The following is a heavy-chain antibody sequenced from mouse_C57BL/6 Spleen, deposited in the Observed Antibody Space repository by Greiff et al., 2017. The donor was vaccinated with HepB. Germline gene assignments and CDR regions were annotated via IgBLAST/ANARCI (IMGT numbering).Heavy chain of an antibody. Sequence: QVQLQQSGPELVKPGASVKISCKASGYAFSSSWMNWVKQRPGKGLEWIGRIYPGDGDTNYNGKFKGKATRTADKSSSTAYMQLSSLTSEDSAVYFCAREYYDYLYYFDYWGQGTTLTVSS. D-gene: IGHD2-4*01. J-gene: IGHJ2*01. CDR2: IYPGDGDT. CDR1: GYAFSSSW. CDR3: AREYYDYLYYFDY. V-gene: IGHV1-82*01.